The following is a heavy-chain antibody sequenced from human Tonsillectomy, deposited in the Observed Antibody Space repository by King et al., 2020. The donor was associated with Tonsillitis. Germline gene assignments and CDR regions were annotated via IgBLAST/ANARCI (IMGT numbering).Heavy chain of an antibody. CDR3: ARDLDRGSYFAFDI. CDR1: GGTFSSYA. D-gene: IGHD1-26*01. Sequence: VQLVESGAEVKKPGSSVKVSCKASGGTFSSYAISWVRQAPGQGLEWMGGIIPIFGTANYAQKFQGRVTITADKSTSTAYMELSSLRSEDTAVYYCARDLDRGSYFAFDIWGQGTMVTVSS. V-gene: IGHV1-69*06. J-gene: IGHJ3*02. CDR2: IIPIFGTA.